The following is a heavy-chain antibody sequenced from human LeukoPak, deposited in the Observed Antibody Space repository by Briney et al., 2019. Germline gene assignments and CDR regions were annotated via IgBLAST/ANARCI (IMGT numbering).Heavy chain of an antibody. V-gene: IGHV1-8*01. Sequence: ASVKVSCKASGYTFTSYDFNWVRQATGQRPEWMGWMSPNSGDTGYAQKFQDRVTMIRNTSISTAYMELSSLRSDDTAVYYCARGPPNWGYDYWGPGTLVTVSS. J-gene: IGHJ4*02. CDR3: ARGPPNWGYDY. D-gene: IGHD7-27*01. CDR1: GYTFTSYD. CDR2: MSPNSGDT.